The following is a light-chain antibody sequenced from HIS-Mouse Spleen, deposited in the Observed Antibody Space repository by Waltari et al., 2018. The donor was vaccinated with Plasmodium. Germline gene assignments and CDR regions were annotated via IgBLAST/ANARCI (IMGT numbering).Light chain of an antibody. Sequence: SYELTQPPSVSVSPGHTARITCPGDALPKKYASWYQQKSGQAPVLVLYEDSKRPSGIPERFSGSSSGTMATLTISGAQVEDEADYYCYSTDSSGNHRVFGGGTKLTVL. J-gene: IGLJ3*02. V-gene: IGLV3-10*01. CDR3: YSTDSSGNHRV. CDR1: ALPKKY. CDR2: EDS.